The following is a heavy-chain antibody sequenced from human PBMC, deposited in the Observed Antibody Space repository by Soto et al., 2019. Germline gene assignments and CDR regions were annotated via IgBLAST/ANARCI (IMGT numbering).Heavy chain of an antibody. D-gene: IGHD3-3*01. CDR2: INPNSGGT. Sequence: QVQLVQSGAEGKKPGASVKVSCKASGYTFTGYYMHWVRQAPGQGLEWMGWINPNSGGTNYAQKFQGWVTMTRDTSISTAYMELSRLRSDDTAVYYCARDRTIFGLGWYYGMDVWGQGTTVTVSS. CDR1: GYTFTGYY. CDR3: ARDRTIFGLGWYYGMDV. V-gene: IGHV1-2*04. J-gene: IGHJ6*02.